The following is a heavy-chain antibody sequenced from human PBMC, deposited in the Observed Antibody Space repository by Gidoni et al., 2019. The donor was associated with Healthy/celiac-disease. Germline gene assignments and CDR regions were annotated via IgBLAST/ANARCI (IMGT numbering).Heavy chain of an antibody. CDR2: IYYSGST. CDR3: ARGGYGPTIYDY. D-gene: IGHD5-12*01. J-gene: IGHJ4*02. Sequence: QVQLQESGPGLVKPSETLSLTCTVSGGSISSYYWSWIRQPPGKGLEWIGYIYYSGSTNYNPSLKSRVTISVDTSKNQFSLKLSSVTAADTAVYYCARGGYGPTIYDYWGQGTLVTVSS. V-gene: IGHV4-59*01. CDR1: GGSISSYY.